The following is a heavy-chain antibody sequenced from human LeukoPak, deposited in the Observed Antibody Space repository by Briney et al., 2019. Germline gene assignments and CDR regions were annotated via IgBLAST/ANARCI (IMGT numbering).Heavy chain of an antibody. Sequence: SETLSLTCTVSGDSISSSNSYWGWVRQPPGKGLEWIGSMWFGAATSYDPSLKSRVTISIDPSKNQFSLKLSSVTAADTALYYCSRGRRGSYFQDYWGQGTLVTVSS. V-gene: IGHV4-39*07. CDR1: GDSISSSNSY. J-gene: IGHJ4*02. CDR2: MWFGAAT. D-gene: IGHD1-26*01. CDR3: SRGRRGSYFQDY.